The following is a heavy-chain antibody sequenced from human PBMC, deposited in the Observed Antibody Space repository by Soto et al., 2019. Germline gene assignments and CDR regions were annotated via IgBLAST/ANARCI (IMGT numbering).Heavy chain of an antibody. CDR3: ARAAGWFDP. J-gene: IGHJ5*02. CDR1: GFTFSYYY. V-gene: IGHV3-11*01. CDR2: ISSSGNTI. Sequence: GGSLRLSCAASGFTFSYYYMSWIRQAPGKGLEWVSYISSSGNTIYYADSVKGRFTISRDNAKNSLYLQMNSLRAEDTAVYYCARAAGWFDPWGQGTLVTV.